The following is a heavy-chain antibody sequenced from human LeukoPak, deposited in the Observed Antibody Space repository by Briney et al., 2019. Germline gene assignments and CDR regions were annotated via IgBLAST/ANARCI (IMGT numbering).Heavy chain of an antibody. J-gene: IGHJ4*02. CDR3: ARALPPSVNTPWK. V-gene: IGHV3-74*01. Sequence: PGGSLRLSCAASGFTFSSYWMHWVRQAPGKGLVWVSRISSDGGSTSYADSVKGRFTIFRDNAKNTLYLQMNSLGAEDTAVCYCARALPPSVNTPWKWGQGTQVTVSS. D-gene: IGHD1-1*01. CDR1: GFTFSSYW. CDR2: ISSDGGST.